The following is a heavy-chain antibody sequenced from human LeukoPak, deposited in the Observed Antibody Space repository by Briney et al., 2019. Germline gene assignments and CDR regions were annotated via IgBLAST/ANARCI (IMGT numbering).Heavy chain of an antibody. D-gene: IGHD5-12*01. V-gene: IGHV3-9*01. J-gene: IGHJ4*02. CDR2: ISWNSGSI. Sequence: SLRLSCAASGFTFDDYAMHWVRQAPGKGLEWVSGISWNSGSIGYADSVKGRFTISRDNAKNSLYLQMNSLRAEDTALYYCAKSGGYDFSDYYFDYWGQGTLVTVSS. CDR3: AKSGGYDFSDYYFDY. CDR1: GFTFDDYA.